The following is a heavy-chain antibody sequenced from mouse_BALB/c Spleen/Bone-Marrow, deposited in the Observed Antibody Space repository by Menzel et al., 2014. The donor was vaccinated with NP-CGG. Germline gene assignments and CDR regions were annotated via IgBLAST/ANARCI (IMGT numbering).Heavy chain of an antibody. D-gene: IGHD2-4*01. CDR3: ARDGDYDWFAY. CDR2: INPYNDGT. J-gene: IGHJ3*01. V-gene: IGHV1-14*01. Sequence: LQESGPELVKPGASVKMPCKASGYTFTSYVMHWVKQKPGQGLEWIGHINPYNDGTKYNEKFKGKATLTSDKSSSTAYMELSSLTSEDSAVYYCARDGDYDWFAYWGQGTLVTVSA. CDR1: GYTFTSYV.